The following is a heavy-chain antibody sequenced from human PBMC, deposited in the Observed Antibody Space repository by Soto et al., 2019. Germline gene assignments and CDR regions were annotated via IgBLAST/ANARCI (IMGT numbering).Heavy chain of an antibody. J-gene: IGHJ5*02. CDR3: ARDLQYFDWQGWFDP. CDR1: GFTFSSYA. V-gene: IGHV3-30-3*01. CDR2: ISYDGSNK. Sequence: QVQLVESGGGVVQPGRSLRLSCAASGFTFSSYAMHWVRQAPGKGLEWVAVISYDGSNKYYADSVKGRFTISRDNSKNTLYLQMNSLRAEETAVYYCARDLQYFDWQGWFDPWGQGTLVTVSS. D-gene: IGHD3-9*01.